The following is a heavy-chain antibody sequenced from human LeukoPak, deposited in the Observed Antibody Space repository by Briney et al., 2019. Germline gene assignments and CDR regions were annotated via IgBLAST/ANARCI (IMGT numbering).Heavy chain of an antibody. V-gene: IGHV4-34*01. CDR3: ARGGRPGFDY. CDR2: INHSGST. D-gene: IGHD1-14*01. J-gene: IGHJ4*02. Sequence: SETLSLTCAVYGGSFSGYYWSWIRPPPGKGLEWIGEINHSGSTNYNPSLKSRVTISVDTSKNQFSLKLSSVTAADTAVYYCARGGRPGFDYWGQGTLVTVSS. CDR1: GGSFSGYY.